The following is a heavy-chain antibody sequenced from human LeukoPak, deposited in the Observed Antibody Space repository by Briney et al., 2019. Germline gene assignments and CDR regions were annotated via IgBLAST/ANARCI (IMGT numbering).Heavy chain of an antibody. CDR3: ARDPYSSSWHDAFDI. CDR2: IIPIFGTA. V-gene: IGHV1-69*13. CDR1: GYTFTGYY. D-gene: IGHD6-13*01. Sequence: SVKVSCKASGYTFTGYYMHWVRQAPGQGLEWMGGIIPIFGTANYAQKFQGRVTITADESTSTAYMELSSLRSEDTAVYYCARDPYSSSWHDAFDIWGQGTMVTVSS. J-gene: IGHJ3*02.